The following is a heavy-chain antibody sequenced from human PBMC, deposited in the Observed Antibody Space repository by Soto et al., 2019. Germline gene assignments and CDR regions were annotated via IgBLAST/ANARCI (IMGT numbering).Heavy chain of an antibody. CDR3: ARYIVATKFDY. D-gene: IGHD5-12*01. CDR2: INHSGST. J-gene: IGHJ4*02. V-gene: IGHV4-34*01. Sequence: QVQLQQWGAGLLKPSETLSLTCAVYGGSFSGYYWSWIRQPPGKGLEWIGEINHSGSTNYNPSRKSRVTISVDTSKNQFSLKLSSVTAADTAVYYCARYIVATKFDYWGQGTLVTVSS. CDR1: GGSFSGYY.